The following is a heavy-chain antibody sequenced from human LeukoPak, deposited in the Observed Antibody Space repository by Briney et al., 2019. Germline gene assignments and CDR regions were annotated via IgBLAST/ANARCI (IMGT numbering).Heavy chain of an antibody. CDR1: GGSISGYY. D-gene: IGHD2-21*02. CDR3: AQGCAGDCYSTYNWYDP. CDR2: IYTSGST. Sequence: SETLSLTCTVSGGSISGYYWSWIRQPAGKGLEWIGRIYTSGSTNYNPSLKSRVTMSVDTSKNQFSLKLSSVTAADTAVYYCAQGCAGDCYSTYNWYDPWGQGTLVTVSS. V-gene: IGHV4-4*07. J-gene: IGHJ5*02.